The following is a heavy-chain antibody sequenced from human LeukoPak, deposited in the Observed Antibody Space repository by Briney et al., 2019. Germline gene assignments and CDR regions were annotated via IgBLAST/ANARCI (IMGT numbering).Heavy chain of an antibody. V-gene: IGHV4-30-4*01. J-gene: IGHJ5*02. CDR2: IYYSGST. CDR1: GGSISGSSYY. Sequence: TSETLSLTCTVSGGSISGSSYYWSWIRQPPGKGLEWIGYIYYSGSTYYNPSLKSRVSLSMDTSKNQFSLNLSSVTAADTALYYCTRVDSGGYYLYNWFDPWGQGTLVTVSS. CDR3: TRVDSGGYYLYNWFDP. D-gene: IGHD3-22*01.